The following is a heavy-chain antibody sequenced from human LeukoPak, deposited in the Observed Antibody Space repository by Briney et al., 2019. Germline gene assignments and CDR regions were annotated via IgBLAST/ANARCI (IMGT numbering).Heavy chain of an antibody. CDR3: ARAEDDYGGKVGTWYFDL. CDR2: IIPILGIA. Sequence: SVKVSCKASGGTFSSYAISWVGQAPGQGLDWMGRIIPILGIANYAQKFQGRVTITADKSTSTAFMELSTLRSEDTAVYYCARAEDDYGGKVGTWYFDLWGRGTLVTVSS. D-gene: IGHD4-23*01. J-gene: IGHJ2*01. CDR1: GGTFSSYA. V-gene: IGHV1-69*04.